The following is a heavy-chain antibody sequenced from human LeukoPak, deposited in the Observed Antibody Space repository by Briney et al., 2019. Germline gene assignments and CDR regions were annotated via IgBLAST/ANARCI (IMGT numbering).Heavy chain of an antibody. CDR2: IYYSGST. CDR1: GGSISSGGYY. Sequence: SQTLSLTCTVSGGSISSGGYYWSRIRQHPGKGLEWIGYIYYSGSTYYNPSLKSRVTISVDTSKNQFSLKLSSVTAADTAVYYCARGPSILWWTRGYYFDYWGQGTLVTVSS. CDR3: ARGPSILWWTRGYYFDY. V-gene: IGHV4-31*03. D-gene: IGHD2-21*01. J-gene: IGHJ4*02.